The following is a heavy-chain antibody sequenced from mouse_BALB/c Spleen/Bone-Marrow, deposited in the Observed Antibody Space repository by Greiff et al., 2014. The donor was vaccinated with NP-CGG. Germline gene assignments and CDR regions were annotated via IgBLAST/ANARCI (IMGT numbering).Heavy chain of an antibody. CDR2: IYPSDSYT. CDR1: GYTFTSYW. Sequence: VQLQQSGAELVRPGASVKLSCKASGYTFTSYWINWVKQRPGQGLEWIGNIYPSDSYTNYNQKFKDKATLTVDESSSTAYMQLSSPTSEDSAVYYCTTGTRFAYWGQGTLVTVSA. D-gene: IGHD4-1*01. J-gene: IGHJ3*01. CDR3: TTGTRFAY. V-gene: IGHV1-69*02.